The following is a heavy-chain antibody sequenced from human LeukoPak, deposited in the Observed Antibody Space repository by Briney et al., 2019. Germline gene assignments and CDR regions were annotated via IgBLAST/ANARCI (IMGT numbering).Heavy chain of an antibody. CDR2: IIPIFGTA. CDR1: GGTFISYA. D-gene: IGHD1-1*01. J-gene: IGHJ6*03. Sequence: SVKVSCKASGGTFISYAISWVRQAPGQGVEGMGGIIPIFGTANYAQKFQGRGTITAEESTRTDYMEKSSLTSEDTAVYYCARSGSRYSYYYYYMDVWGKGTTVTVSS. CDR3: ARSGSRYSYYYYYMDV. V-gene: IGHV1-69*13.